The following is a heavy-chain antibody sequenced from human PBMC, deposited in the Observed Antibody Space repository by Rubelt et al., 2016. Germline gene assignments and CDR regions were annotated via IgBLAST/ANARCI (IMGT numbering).Heavy chain of an antibody. V-gene: IGHV3-30*02. J-gene: IGHJ6*02. CDR2: IRYDGSIK. D-gene: IGHD3-10*01. Sequence: QVQLVESGGGVVQPGGSLRLSCAASGFTFSSYGMHWVRQAPGKGLEWVAFIRYDGSIKYYADSAKGRFTISRDNSKNTLYLQMNSLRAEDTAVYYCARGITMVRGVRNYYYYGMDVWGQGTTVTVSS. CDR1: GFTFSSYG. CDR3: ARGITMVRGVRNYYYYGMDV.